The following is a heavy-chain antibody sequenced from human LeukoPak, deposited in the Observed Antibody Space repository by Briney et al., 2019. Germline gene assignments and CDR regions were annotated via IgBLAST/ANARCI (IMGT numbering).Heavy chain of an antibody. J-gene: IGHJ5*02. D-gene: IGHD3-22*01. CDR2: IYTSGST. CDR3: ARSRPYYYDSSGYYRMSWFDP. Sequence: SETLSLTCTVSGGSISSYYWSWIRQPAGKGLEWIGRIYTSGSTNYNPSLKSRVTMSVDTSKNQFSLKLSSVTAADTAVYYCARSRPYYYDSSGYYRMSWFDPWGQGTLVTVPS. V-gene: IGHV4-4*07. CDR1: GGSISSYY.